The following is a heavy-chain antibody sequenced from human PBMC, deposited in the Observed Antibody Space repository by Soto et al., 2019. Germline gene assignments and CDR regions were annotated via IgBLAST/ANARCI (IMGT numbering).Heavy chain of an antibody. Sequence: ASVKVSCKASGYTFTSYYMHWVRQAPGQGLEWMGIINPSGGSTSYAQKFQGRVTMTRDTSTSTVYMELSSLRSEDTAVYYCARDRSSSPIVSNWFDPWGQGTLVTVSS. CDR2: INPSGGST. V-gene: IGHV1-46*01. CDR1: GYTFTSYY. CDR3: ARDRSSSPIVSNWFDP. J-gene: IGHJ5*02. D-gene: IGHD6-13*01.